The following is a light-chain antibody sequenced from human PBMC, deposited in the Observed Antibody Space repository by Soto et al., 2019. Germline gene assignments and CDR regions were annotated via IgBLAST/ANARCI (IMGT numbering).Light chain of an antibody. CDR1: TGAVTNGHY. Sequence: QAFVTQEPSLTVSPGVTVTLSCCSSTGAVTNGHYPYWFQQKPGQAPRTLIYDTTNRHSWTPARFSGSLLGGKAALTLSGAQPEDEAEYYCLLSYNGPYVSGTGTKVTVL. CDR2: DTT. J-gene: IGLJ1*01. V-gene: IGLV7-46*01. CDR3: LLSYNGPYV.